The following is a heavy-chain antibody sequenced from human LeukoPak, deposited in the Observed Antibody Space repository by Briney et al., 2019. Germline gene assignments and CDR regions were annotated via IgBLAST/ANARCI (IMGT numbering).Heavy chain of an antibody. CDR1: GFTFSSYG. Sequence: GGSLRLSCAASGFTFSSYGMPWVRQAPGKGLEWVAVIWYDGSNKYYADSVKGRFTISRDNSKNTLYLQMNSLRAEDTAVYYCATLYSSFDYWGQGTLVTVSS. CDR2: IWYDGSNK. CDR3: ATLYSSFDY. D-gene: IGHD1-26*01. J-gene: IGHJ4*02. V-gene: IGHV3-33*01.